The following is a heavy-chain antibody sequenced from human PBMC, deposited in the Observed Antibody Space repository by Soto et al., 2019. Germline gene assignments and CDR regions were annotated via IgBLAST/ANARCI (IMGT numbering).Heavy chain of an antibody. CDR1: GFTVSSNY. J-gene: IGHJ6*02. Sequence: PGGSLRLSCAASGFTVSSNYMSWVRQAPGKGLEWVSVIYSGGSTYYADSVKGRFTISRDNSKNTLYLQMNSLRAEDTAVYYCARDRIGLRFLEWSPRLYGMDVWGQGTTVTVSS. V-gene: IGHV3-66*01. CDR3: ARDRIGLRFLEWSPRLYGMDV. CDR2: IYSGGST. D-gene: IGHD3-3*01.